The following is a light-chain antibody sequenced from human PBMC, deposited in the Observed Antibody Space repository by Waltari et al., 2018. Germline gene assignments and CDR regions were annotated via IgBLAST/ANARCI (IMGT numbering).Light chain of an antibody. CDR1: QSVSSY. V-gene: IGKV3-11*01. CDR3: QQRSNWPPGLT. CDR2: DAS. J-gene: IGKJ4*01. Sequence: EIVLTQSPATLSLSPGERATLSCRASQSVSSYLAWYQQKPGQAPRLLIYDASNRATGIPARFRGSGSGTDFTLTISSLEPEDFAVYYGQQRSNWPPGLTFGGGTKVEIK.